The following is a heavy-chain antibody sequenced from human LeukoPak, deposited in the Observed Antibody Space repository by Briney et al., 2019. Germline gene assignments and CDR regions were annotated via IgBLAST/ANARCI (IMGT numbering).Heavy chain of an antibody. V-gene: IGHV3-66*02. CDR2: IYNGGST. D-gene: IGHD6-13*01. J-gene: IGHJ4*02. CDR3: ARSFTRSWWPSFDY. Sequence: GGSLRLSCAASGFTVSSNYMSWVRQAPGKGLEWVSIIYNGGSTYYTDSVKGRFTISRDNSKNTLYLQMNSLRAEDTAVYYCARSFTRSWWPSFDYWGQGTLVTVSS. CDR1: GFTVSSNY.